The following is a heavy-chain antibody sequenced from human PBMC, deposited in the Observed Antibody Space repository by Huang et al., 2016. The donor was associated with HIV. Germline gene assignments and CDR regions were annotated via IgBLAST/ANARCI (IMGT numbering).Heavy chain of an antibody. V-gene: IGHV1-18*04. CDR3: ARARGYYYYGMDV. CDR1: GYTFTSYG. Sequence: VQLVQSGAEVKKPGASVKVSCKASGYTFTSYGIGWVRQAPGQGLAGRGWISAYNGNTNYAQKLQGRVTMTTDTSTSTAYMELRSLRSDDTAVYYGARARGYYYYGMDVWGQGTTVTVSS. J-gene: IGHJ6*02. CDR2: ISAYNGNT.